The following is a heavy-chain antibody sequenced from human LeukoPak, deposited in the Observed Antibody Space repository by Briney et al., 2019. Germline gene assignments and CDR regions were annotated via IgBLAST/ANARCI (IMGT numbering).Heavy chain of an antibody. D-gene: IGHD3/OR15-3a*01. J-gene: IGHJ4*02. CDR2: INAGNGNT. Sequence: ASVKVSCKASGYTFTSYAMHWVRQAPGQTLEWIGWINAGNGNTKYSQKFQGRVTITRDTSASTAYMELSSLRSEDTAVYYCARKDDFWTGSLDYWGQGTLVSVSS. CDR3: ARKDDFWTGSLDY. CDR1: GYTFTSYA. V-gene: IGHV1-3*01.